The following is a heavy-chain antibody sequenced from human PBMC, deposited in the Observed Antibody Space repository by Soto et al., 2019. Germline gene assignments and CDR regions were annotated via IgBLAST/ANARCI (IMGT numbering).Heavy chain of an antibody. D-gene: IGHD3-16*01. CDR2: IYWDDDK. CDR3: AHRAYRGLENWFDP. V-gene: IGHV2-5*02. Sequence: QITLKESGPTLVKPTQTLTLTCTFSGFSLSTSGVGVGWIRQPPGKAREWLALIYWDDDKRYSPSLKSRLTITTDTSKTPVVLTMTNMDPVDTATYYCAHRAYRGLENWFDPWGQGTLVTVSS. CDR1: GFSLSTSGVG. J-gene: IGHJ5*02.